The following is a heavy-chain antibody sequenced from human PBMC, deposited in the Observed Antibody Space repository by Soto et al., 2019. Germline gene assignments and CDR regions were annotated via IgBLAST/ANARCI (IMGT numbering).Heavy chain of an antibody. CDR1: GFTFSSYA. CDR2: IWYDGSNK. J-gene: IGHJ4*02. Sequence: QVQLVESGGGVVQPGRSLRLSCAASGFTFSSYAMHWVRQAPGKGLERVAVIWYDGSNKYYADSVEGRFTISRDNSKNTVYLQMNSRGVEDPAVYRGGRDWGWLADGGRGTLVTVSS. CDR3: GRDWGWLAD. V-gene: IGHV3-33*01. D-gene: IGHD6-19*01.